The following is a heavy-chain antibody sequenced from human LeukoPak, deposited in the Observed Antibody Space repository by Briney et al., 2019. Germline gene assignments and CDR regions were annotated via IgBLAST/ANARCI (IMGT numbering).Heavy chain of an antibody. D-gene: IGHD3-3*01. V-gene: IGHV3-23*01. CDR1: GFTFSSYA. J-gene: IGHJ4*02. CDR3: ARDFYDFWSGPRADY. CDR2: ISGSGGST. Sequence: GGSLRLSCAASGFTFSSYAMSWVRQAPGKGLEWVSAISGSGGSTYYADSVKGRFTISRDNSKNTLYLQMNSLRAEDTAVYYCARDFYDFWSGPRADYWGQGTLVTVSS.